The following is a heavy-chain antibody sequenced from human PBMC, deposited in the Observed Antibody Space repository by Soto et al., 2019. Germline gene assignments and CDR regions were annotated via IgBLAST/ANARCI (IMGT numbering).Heavy chain of an antibody. CDR1: GYTFTSYY. CDR3: ARDRQLDGYYYGMDV. CDR2: INPSGGST. J-gene: IGHJ6*02. V-gene: IGHV1-46*01. Sequence: QVQLVQSGAGVKKPGASVKVSCKASGYTFTSYYMHWGRQAPGQGLEWMGIINPSGGSTSYAQKFQGRVTMTRDTSTSTVYMELSSLRSEDTAVYYCARDRQLDGYYYGMDVWGQGTTVTVSS. D-gene: IGHD6-6*01.